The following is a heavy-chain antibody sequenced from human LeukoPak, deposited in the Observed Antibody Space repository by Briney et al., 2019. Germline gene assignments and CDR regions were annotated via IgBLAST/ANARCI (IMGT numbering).Heavy chain of an antibody. J-gene: IGHJ6*03. CDR1: GGTFSSYA. CDR3: ARVSQNYYYYYYMDV. V-gene: IGHV1-69*06. Sequence: ASVKVSCKASGGTFSSYAISWVRQAPGQGLEWMGGIIPIFGTANYAQKFQGRVTITADKSTSTAYMELSSLRSEDTAVYYCARVSQNYYYYYYMDVWGKGTTVTVSS. CDR2: IIPIFGTA.